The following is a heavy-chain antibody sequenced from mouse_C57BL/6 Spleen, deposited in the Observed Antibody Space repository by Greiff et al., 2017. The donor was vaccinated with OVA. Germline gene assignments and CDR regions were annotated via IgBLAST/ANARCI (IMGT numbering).Heavy chain of an antibody. J-gene: IGHJ4*01. V-gene: IGHV1-39*01. CDR2: INPNYGTT. CDR3: ARRGGESPSYYAMDY. CDR1: GYSFTDYN. Sequence: EVKLMESGPELVKPGASVKISCKASGYSFTDYNMNWVKQSHGKSLEWIGVINPNYGTTSYNQKFKGKATLTVDKSSSTAYMQLNSLTSEDSAVYYCARRGGESPSYYAMDYWGQGTSVTVSS.